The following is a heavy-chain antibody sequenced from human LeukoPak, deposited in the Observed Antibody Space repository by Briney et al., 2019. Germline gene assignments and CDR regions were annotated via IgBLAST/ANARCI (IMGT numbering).Heavy chain of an antibody. D-gene: IGHD6-25*01. J-gene: IGHJ4*02. CDR2: IKQEVRET. Sequence: PGGSLRLSCAASRFTLSKTWTSWVRQAPGEGRGWEANIKQEVRETNYVDSVKGRFTISRDTATNSLSLQINSLRATGPAVYYCARQRGSGCFDYWGQGTLVTVSS. CDR3: ARQRGSGCFDY. V-gene: IGHV3-7*01. CDR1: RFTLSKTW.